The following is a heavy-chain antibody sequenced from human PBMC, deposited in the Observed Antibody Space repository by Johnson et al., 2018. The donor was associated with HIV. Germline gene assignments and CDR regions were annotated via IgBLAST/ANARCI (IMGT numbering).Heavy chain of an antibody. D-gene: IGHD1-26*01. J-gene: IGHJ3*02. CDR3: AKDRGGSYLLFGAFDI. CDR2: ISYDGSNN. V-gene: IGHV3-30*18. Sequence: QMLLVESGGGVVQPGRSLRLSCAASGFTFSRYGMHWVRQAPGKGLEWVAVISYDGSNNYYADSVKGRFTISRDNSKNTLYLQMNSLRAEDTAVYYCAKDRGGSYLLFGAFDIWGQGTMVTVSS. CDR1: GFTFSRYG.